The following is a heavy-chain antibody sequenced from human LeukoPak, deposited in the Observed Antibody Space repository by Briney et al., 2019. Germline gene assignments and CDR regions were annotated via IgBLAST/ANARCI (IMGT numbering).Heavy chain of an antibody. CDR1: GFTFSSYA. D-gene: IGHD2-21*02. CDR2: ISGSGGST. J-gene: IGHJ4*02. CDR3: AKVGLVTAILEPFDY. Sequence: GGSLRLSCAVSGFTFSSYAMSWVRQAPGKGLEWVSAISGSGGSTYYADSVKGRFTISRDNSKNTLYLQMNSLRAEDTAVYYCAKVGLVTAILEPFDYWGQGTLVTVSS. V-gene: IGHV3-23*01.